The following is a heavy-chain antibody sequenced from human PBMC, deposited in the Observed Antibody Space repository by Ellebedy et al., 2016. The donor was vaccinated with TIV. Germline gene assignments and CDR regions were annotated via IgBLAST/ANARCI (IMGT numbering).Heavy chain of an antibody. D-gene: IGHD3-10*01. CDR2: IHNGGAT. J-gene: IGHJ4*02. CDR3: AIYESGSYFHY. Sequence: PGGSLRLSCAASGFTVSNNYVGWVRQAPGKGLEWVSVIHNGGATYYADSVKGRFTTSRDNSKNTLYLQMNSLRDEDTAVYYCAIYESGSYFHYWGQGTLVTVSS. V-gene: IGHV3-53*01. CDR1: GFTVSNNY.